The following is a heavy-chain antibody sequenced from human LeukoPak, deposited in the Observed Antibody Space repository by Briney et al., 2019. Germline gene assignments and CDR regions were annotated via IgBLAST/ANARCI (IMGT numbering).Heavy chain of an antibody. CDR1: GYSISSGYY. D-gene: IGHD1-26*01. J-gene: IGHJ5*02. CDR2: IYHSGST. V-gene: IGHV4-38-2*02. Sequence: SETLSLTCTVSGYSISSGYYWGWIRQPPGKGLEGIGSIYHSGSTYYNPSLKSRGTISVDTPKNQFSLKLSSVTAADTAVYYCARDNGYSGSYFDYGWFDPWGQGTLVTVSS. CDR3: ARDNGYSGSYFDYGWFDP.